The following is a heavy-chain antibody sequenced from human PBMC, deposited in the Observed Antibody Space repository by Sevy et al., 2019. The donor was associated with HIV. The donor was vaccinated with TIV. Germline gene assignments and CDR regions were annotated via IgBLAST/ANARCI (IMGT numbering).Heavy chain of an antibody. D-gene: IGHD2-21*01. CDR2: IIPMFGTS. CDR1: GGTFSSYD. V-gene: IGHV1-69*13. J-gene: IGHJ6*02. Sequence: ASVKVSCKASGGTFSSYDINWVRQAPGQGLEWMGQIIPMFGTSSYAHTLQGRVTITADESTGTAYMDLSSLRSEDTAVYYCARGGGAVDHGMDVWGQGTTVTVSS. CDR3: ARGGGAVDHGMDV.